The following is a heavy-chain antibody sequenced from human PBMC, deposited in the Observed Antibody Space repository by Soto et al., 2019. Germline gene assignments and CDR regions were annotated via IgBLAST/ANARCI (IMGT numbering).Heavy chain of an antibody. V-gene: IGHV4-59*01. CDR1: GGSISRYY. CDR2: AYYSGDT. J-gene: IGHJ5*02. Sequence: KASETLSLTCSVSGGSISRYYCSWIRQPPGKGLEWIGYAYYSGDTGYNPSLKSRVTMAVDTSKSQVSLKLSSVTAADTAVYYCARDRSTYGGGGTGEVKENWFDPWGQGALVTVSS. D-gene: IGHD2-8*01. CDR3: ARDRSTYGGGGTGEVKENWFDP.